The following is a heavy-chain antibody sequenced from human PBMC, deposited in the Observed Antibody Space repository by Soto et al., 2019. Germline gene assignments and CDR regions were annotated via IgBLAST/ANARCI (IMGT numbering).Heavy chain of an antibody. Sequence: SETLSLTCTVLGDFLSSYYWSWIRQSPVKGLEWIGYIYYSGITNYNASLKSRVTISVDTSKNQFSLKLSSVTAADTAVYYCARHNYDGSGYYYYYYGMAVWGQGTTVTVSS. D-gene: IGHD3-22*01. CDR1: GDFLSSYY. CDR2: IYYSGIT. J-gene: IGHJ6*02. V-gene: IGHV4-59*08. CDR3: ARHNYDGSGYYYYYYGMAV.